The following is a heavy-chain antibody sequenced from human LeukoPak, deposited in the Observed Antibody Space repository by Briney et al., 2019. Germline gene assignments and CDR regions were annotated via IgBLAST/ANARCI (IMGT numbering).Heavy chain of an antibody. J-gene: IGHJ4*02. CDR2: ISWNSGSI. D-gene: IGHD6-19*01. Sequence: GRSLRLSCAASGFTFDDYAMHWVRQAPGKGLEWGSGISWNSGSIGYADSVKGRFTISRDNAKNSLYLQMNSLRAEDMALYYCAKDIRASIAVAGPSDYWGQGTLVTVSS. CDR1: GFTFDDYA. CDR3: AKDIRASIAVAGPSDY. V-gene: IGHV3-9*03.